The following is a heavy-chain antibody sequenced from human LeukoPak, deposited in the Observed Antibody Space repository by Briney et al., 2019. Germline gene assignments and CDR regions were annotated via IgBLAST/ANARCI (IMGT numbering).Heavy chain of an antibody. Sequence: ASVKVSCKVSGYTLTELSMHWVRQAPGKGLEWMGGFDPEDGETIYAQKFQGRVTMTEDTSTDTAYMELSSLRSEDTAVYYCAREAYSNYGGYYYYYMDVWGKGTTVTVSS. CDR1: GYTLTELS. CDR3: AREAYSNYGGYYYYYMDV. D-gene: IGHD4-11*01. V-gene: IGHV1-24*01. J-gene: IGHJ6*03. CDR2: FDPEDGET.